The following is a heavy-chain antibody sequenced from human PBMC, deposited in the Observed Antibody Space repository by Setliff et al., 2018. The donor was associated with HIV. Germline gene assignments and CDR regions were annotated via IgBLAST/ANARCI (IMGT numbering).Heavy chain of an antibody. V-gene: IGHV3-21*01. D-gene: IGHD3-16*01. CDR2: ISSSSNFI. CDR1: GFTFSTYT. Sequence: GGSLRLSCAASGFTFSTYTMNWVRQAPGKGLEWLSSISSSSNFIYYADSVKGRFTISREDAKNSLFLQMNSLRAEDTAVYYCAGQWGPYYMDVWGKGTTVTVSS. J-gene: IGHJ6*03. CDR3: AGQWGPYYMDV.